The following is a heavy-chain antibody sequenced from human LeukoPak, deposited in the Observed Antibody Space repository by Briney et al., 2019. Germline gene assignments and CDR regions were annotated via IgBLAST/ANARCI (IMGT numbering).Heavy chain of an antibody. CDR1: GGSISSGDYY. J-gene: IGHJ4*02. D-gene: IGHD5-18*01. V-gene: IGHV4-30-4*08. CDR2: IYYSWTT. CDR3: ALRGYSYGYSPVIDY. Sequence: SQTLSLTCTVSGGSISSGDYYWSWHRQPPGKGLEWIGYIYYSWTTYYNPSLKSRVTISVDTSKNQFSLKLSSVTAADTAVYYCALRGYSYGYSPVIDYWGQGTLVTVSS.